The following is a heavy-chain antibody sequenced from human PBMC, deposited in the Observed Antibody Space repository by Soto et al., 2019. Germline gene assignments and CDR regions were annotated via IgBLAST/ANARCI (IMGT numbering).Heavy chain of an antibody. V-gene: IGHV4-59*01. CDR3: ARDSFSGYYYNWFDP. D-gene: IGHD3-22*01. CDR2: IYYSGST. Sequence: PSETLSLTCTVSGGSLSSYYWSWIRQPPGKGLEWIGYIYYSGSTSYNPSLKSRVTISVDTSKNQFSLKLSSVTAADTAVYYCARDSFSGYYYNWFDPWGQGTLVTVSS. CDR1: GGSLSSYY. J-gene: IGHJ5*02.